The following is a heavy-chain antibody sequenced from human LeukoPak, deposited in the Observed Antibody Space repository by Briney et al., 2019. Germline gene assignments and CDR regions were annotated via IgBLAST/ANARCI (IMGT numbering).Heavy chain of an antibody. Sequence: SETLSLTCTVSGGSISSYYWSWIRQPPGKGLEWIGNIYYSGSTNYNPSLKSRVTISVDTSKNQFSLKLSSVTAADTAVYYCASEGGTYYYGSGSYEHWGQGTLVTVSS. J-gene: IGHJ4*02. CDR2: IYYSGST. CDR1: GGSISSYY. CDR3: ASEGGTYYYGSGSYEH. V-gene: IGHV4-59*01. D-gene: IGHD3-10*01.